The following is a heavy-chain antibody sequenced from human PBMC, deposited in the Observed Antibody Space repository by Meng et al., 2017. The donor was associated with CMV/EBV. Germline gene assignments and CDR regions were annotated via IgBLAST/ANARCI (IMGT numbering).Heavy chain of an antibody. D-gene: IGHD3-3*01. Sequence: GESLKISCAASGFTFDDYGMSWVRQAPGKGLEWVSGINWNGGSTGYADSVKGRFTISRDNAKNSLYLQMNSLRAEDTAVYYCARAGFLEWAFDYWGQGTLVTVSS. J-gene: IGHJ4*02. CDR3: ARAGFLEWAFDY. CDR1: GFTFDDYG. CDR2: INWNGGST. V-gene: IGHV3-20*04.